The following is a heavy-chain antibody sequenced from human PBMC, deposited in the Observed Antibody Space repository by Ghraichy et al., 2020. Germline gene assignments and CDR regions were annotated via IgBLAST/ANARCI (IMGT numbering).Heavy chain of an antibody. CDR2: ISGSGGTT. V-gene: IGHV3-23*01. CDR1: GFIFKDYS. Sequence: GESLRLSCVASGFIFKDYSMIWVRQAPGKGLECISYISGSGGTTNYADSVKGRFTISRDNSQNTLYLQMNSLRAEDTAVYYCAKRENMVRPPFEYWGQGSLVTVSS. D-gene: IGHD3-10*01. J-gene: IGHJ4*02. CDR3: AKRENMVRPPFEY.